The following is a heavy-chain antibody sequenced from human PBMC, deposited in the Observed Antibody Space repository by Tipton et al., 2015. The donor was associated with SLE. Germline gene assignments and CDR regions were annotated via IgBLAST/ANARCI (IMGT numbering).Heavy chain of an antibody. D-gene: IGHD5-12*01. J-gene: IGHJ4*02. V-gene: IGHV3-7*01. CDR2: MKQDGSEI. Sequence: SLRLSCVASGFTFSNYWMIWVRQAPGKGLGWVANMKQDGSEIYNVDSVKGRFTISRDNAKNSVYLLMNSLRAEDTAVYYCAKDRGGFSGYGAFDSWGQGTLVTVSS. CDR1: GFTFSNYW. CDR3: AKDRGGFSGYGAFDS.